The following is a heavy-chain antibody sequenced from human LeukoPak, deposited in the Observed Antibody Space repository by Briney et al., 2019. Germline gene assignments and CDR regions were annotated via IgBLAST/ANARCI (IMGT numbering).Heavy chain of an antibody. CDR2: IYYSGTT. D-gene: IGHD5-18*01. V-gene: IGHV4-59*01. J-gene: IGHJ4*02. Sequence: SETLSLTCTVSGGSMSSYYWSWIWQPPGKGLEWIGYIYYSGTTNYNPSLKSRVTISVDTSKNQFSLKLRSVTAADTAVYYCARADTAIGPYYFDYWGQGTLVTVSS. CDR1: GGSMSSYY. CDR3: ARADTAIGPYYFDY.